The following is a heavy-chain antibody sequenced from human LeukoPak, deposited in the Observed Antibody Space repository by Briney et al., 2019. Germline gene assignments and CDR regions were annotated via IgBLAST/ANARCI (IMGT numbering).Heavy chain of an antibody. D-gene: IGHD3-10*01. J-gene: IGHJ4*02. Sequence: GGSLRLSCAASGFTFSDYGMHWVRQAPGKGLEWVAVISYDGSNKYYADSVKGRFTISRDNSKNTLYLQMNSLRAEDTAVYYCARDRDRFFDYWGQGTLVTVSS. CDR2: ISYDGSNK. V-gene: IGHV3-30*03. CDR3: ARDRDRFFDY. CDR1: GFTFSDYG.